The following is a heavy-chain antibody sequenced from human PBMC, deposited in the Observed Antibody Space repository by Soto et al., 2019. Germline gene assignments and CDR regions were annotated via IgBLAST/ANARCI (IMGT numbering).Heavy chain of an antibody. CDR1: GFTVSSNY. V-gene: IGHV3-48*01. Sequence: PGGSLRLSCAASGFTVSSNYMNWVRQAPGKGLEWVSYISSSSSTIYYADSVKGRFTISRDNAKNSLYLQMNSLRAEDTAVYYCAREADILNWFDPWGQGTLVTVSS. CDR3: AREADILNWFDP. CDR2: ISSSSSTI. D-gene: IGHD3-9*01. J-gene: IGHJ5*02.